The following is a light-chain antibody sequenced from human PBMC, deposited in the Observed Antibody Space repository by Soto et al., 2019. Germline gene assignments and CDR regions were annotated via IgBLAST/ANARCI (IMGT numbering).Light chain of an antibody. V-gene: IGLV2-8*01. CDR1: NSDAGGYNY. Sequence: QSALTQPPSASGSPGQSVTISCTGSNSDAGGYNYVSWYQQHPGKAPKLMIYDVSKRPSGVPDRLSGSKSGNTASLTVSGLQAEAEAYYYCSSYGGSNTVVCGGGTKLTVL. CDR3: SSYGGSNTVV. CDR2: DVS. J-gene: IGLJ2*01.